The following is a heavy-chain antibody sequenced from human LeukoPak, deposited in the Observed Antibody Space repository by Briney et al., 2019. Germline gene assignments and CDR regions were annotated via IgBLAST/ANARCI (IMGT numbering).Heavy chain of an antibody. V-gene: IGHV4-59*12. Sequence: SATLSLTCPVSGGSISSYYWSWIRQPPGKGLEWIGYIYYSGSTNYNPSLKSRVTISVDTSKNQFSLKLSSVTAADTAVYYCARGRWELHYWGQGTLVTVSS. CDR3: ARGRWELHY. CDR1: GGSISSYY. J-gene: IGHJ4*02. D-gene: IGHD1-26*01. CDR2: IYYSGST.